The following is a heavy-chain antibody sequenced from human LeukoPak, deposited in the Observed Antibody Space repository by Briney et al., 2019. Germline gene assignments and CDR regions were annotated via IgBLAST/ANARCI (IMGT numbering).Heavy chain of an antibody. CDR1: GYTVTNYG. V-gene: IGHV1-18*01. CDR3: ARDRRSSSSNSILFDY. J-gene: IGHJ4*02. CDR2: IGAYNGNT. D-gene: IGHD6-6*01. Sequence: ASVNVSCKASGYTVTNYGVSWVRQAPGQGLEWMGWIGAYNGNTNYAQKLQGRVTMTTDTSTSTAYMELRSLRSDDTAVYYCARDRRSSSSNSILFDYWGQGTVVTVSS.